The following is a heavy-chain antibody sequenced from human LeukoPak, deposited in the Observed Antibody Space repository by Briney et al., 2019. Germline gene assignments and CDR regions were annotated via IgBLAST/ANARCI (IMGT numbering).Heavy chain of an antibody. Sequence: ASVKVSCKASGYTFTSYDINWVRQATGQGLEWMGWINPNSGGTNYAQKFQGRVTMTRDTSISTAYMELSRLRSDDTAVYYCARGLITFGGVIAHFDYWGQGTLVTVSS. J-gene: IGHJ4*02. CDR2: INPNSGGT. CDR3: ARGLITFGGVIAHFDY. D-gene: IGHD3-16*02. V-gene: IGHV1-2*02. CDR1: GYTFTSYD.